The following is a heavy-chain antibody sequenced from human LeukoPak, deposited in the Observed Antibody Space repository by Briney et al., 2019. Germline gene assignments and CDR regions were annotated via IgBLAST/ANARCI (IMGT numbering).Heavy chain of an antibody. CDR1: GFPFSSYA. Sequence: GGSLRLSCAASGFPFSSYAMSWVRQAPGKGLEWVSGISGSGGNTYYADSVKGRFTSSRDNSKNTLYLQMNSLSADDTAVYYCAKKGRGNDAFDIWGQGTLVTVSP. J-gene: IGHJ3*02. CDR2: ISGSGGNT. D-gene: IGHD3-16*01. V-gene: IGHV3-23*01. CDR3: AKKGRGNDAFDI.